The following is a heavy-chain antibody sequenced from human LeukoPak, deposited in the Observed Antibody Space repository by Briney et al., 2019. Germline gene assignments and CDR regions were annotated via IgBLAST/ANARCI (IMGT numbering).Heavy chain of an antibody. V-gene: IGHV3-53*01. J-gene: IGHJ4*02. D-gene: IGHD1-26*01. CDR1: GFTVSSNY. CDR2: IYSGGTT. Sequence: GRSLRLSCAASGFTVSSNYMSWVRQAPGKGLEWVSVIYSGGTTYYADSVKGRFTISRDNSKNTLYLQMDSLRAEDTAVYYCATFGRGGDFDYWGQGTLVTVSS. CDR3: ATFGRGGDFDY.